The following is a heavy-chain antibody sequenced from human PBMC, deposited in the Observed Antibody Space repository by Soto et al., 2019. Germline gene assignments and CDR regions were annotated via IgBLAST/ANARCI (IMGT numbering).Heavy chain of an antibody. V-gene: IGHV3-33*01. J-gene: IGHJ4*02. CDR2: IWYDGSNK. CDR3: ARDIGPIYSSSWYGGDY. CDR1: GFTFSSYG. D-gene: IGHD6-13*01. Sequence: GGSLRLSCAASGFTFSSYGMHWVRQAPGKGLEWVAVIWYDGSNKYYADSVKGRFTISRDNSKNTLYLQMNSLRAEDTAVYYCARDIGPIYSSSWYGGDYWGQGTLVTVSS.